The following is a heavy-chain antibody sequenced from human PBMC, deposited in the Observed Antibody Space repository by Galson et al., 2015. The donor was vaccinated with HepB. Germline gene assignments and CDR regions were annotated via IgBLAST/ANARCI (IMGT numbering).Heavy chain of an antibody. CDR3: ARADALRTVDS. V-gene: IGHV3-7*03. CDR1: GFTFSSYA. Sequence: SLRLSCAASGFTFSSYAMSWVRQAPGKGLEWVANINKDGNDKYYVDSVEGRFTVSRDNAKNSLYLQMNSLRVEDTALYYCARADALRTVDSWGQGALVTVSS. J-gene: IGHJ4*02. CDR2: INKDGNDK.